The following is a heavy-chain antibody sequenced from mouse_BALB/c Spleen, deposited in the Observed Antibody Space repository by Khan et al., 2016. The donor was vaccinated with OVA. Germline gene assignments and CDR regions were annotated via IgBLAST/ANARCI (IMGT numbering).Heavy chain of an antibody. CDR1: GYSITSGYG. D-gene: IGHD1-2*01. CDR3: ARTARIKY. CDR2: IRSRGST. J-gene: IGHJ2*01. Sequence: EVQLQESGPGLVKPSQSLSLTCTVTGYSITSGYGWNWSRQWQGHKLDWMGYIRSRGSTNYNPSLPRLISITLNPSKNQFFLQLKSVTKEDTATYYCARTARIKYWGQGTTIKVS. V-gene: IGHV3-1*02.